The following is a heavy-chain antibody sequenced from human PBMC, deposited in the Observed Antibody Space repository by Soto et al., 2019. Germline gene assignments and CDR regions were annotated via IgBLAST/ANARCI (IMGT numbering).Heavy chain of an antibody. Sequence: EVQLVESGGGLVQPGGSLRLSCAASGFTVSSKYMSWVRQAPGKGLEWVSLIQSGGTTYYADSVKGRFTISRDSSKNXXHLXXXXXXXXXXXXXXXXXXXILCSGGSCYGVPMDVWGKGTTVTVSS. J-gene: IGHJ6*03. D-gene: IGHD2-15*01. V-gene: IGHV3-66*01. CDR1: GFTVSSKY. CDR2: IQSGGTT. CDR3: XXXXILCSGGSCYGVPMDV.